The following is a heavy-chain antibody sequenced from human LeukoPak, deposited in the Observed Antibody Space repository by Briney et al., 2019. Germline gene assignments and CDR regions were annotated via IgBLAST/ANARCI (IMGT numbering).Heavy chain of an antibody. V-gene: IGHV3-30-3*01. CDR2: ISYDGSNK. J-gene: IGHJ5*02. D-gene: IGHD4-17*01. Sequence: GGSLRLSCAASGFTFSSYAMHWVRQAPGKGLEWVAVISYDGSNKYYADSVKGRFTIPRDNSKNTLYLQMNSLRAEDTAVYYCARERLRLNWFDPWGQGTLVTVSS. CDR1: GFTFSSYA. CDR3: ARERLRLNWFDP.